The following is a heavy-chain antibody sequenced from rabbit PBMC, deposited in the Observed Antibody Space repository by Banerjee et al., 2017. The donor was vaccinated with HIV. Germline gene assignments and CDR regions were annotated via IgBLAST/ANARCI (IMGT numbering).Heavy chain of an antibody. Sequence: QEQLEESGGDLVKPEGSLTLTCTASGFSFSNKYVMSWVRQAPGKGLEWIACIGAGSSGTTYYASWAKGRFTISKTSSTTVTLQMTSLTAADTATYFCARDAGYAGSNLWGPGTLVTVS. CDR3: ARDAGYAGSNL. CDR1: GFSFSNKYV. CDR2: IGAGSSGTT. D-gene: IGHD4-2*01. J-gene: IGHJ4*01. V-gene: IGHV1S45*01.